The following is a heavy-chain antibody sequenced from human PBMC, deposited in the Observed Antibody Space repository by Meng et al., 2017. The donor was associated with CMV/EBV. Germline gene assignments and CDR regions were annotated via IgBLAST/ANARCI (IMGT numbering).Heavy chain of an antibody. CDR1: GFTFSSYS. D-gene: IGHD3-10*01. Sequence: SCKASGFTFSSYSMNWVRQAPGKGLEWVSSISSSSSYIYYADSVKGRFTISRDNAKNSLYLQMNSLRAEDTAVYYCARGESGDLLWFGSSYPAGFDPWGQGTLVTVSS. V-gene: IGHV3-21*01. CDR3: ARGESGDLLWFGSSYPAGFDP. J-gene: IGHJ5*02. CDR2: ISSSSSYI.